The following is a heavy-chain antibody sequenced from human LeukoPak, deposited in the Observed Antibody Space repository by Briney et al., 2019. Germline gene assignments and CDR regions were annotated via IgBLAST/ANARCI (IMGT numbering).Heavy chain of an antibody. CDR1: GFSFGSYS. CDR2: ISSSSSYI. Sequence: GGPLRLSCAASGFSFGSYSMNWVRQAPGKGLEWVSSISSSSSYIYYADSVKGQFTMSRDNAKNSLYLQMNSLRAEDTAVYYCARDGAAATDYAFDIWGQGTMVTVSS. V-gene: IGHV3-21*01. J-gene: IGHJ3*02. D-gene: IGHD6-25*01. CDR3: ARDGAAATDYAFDI.